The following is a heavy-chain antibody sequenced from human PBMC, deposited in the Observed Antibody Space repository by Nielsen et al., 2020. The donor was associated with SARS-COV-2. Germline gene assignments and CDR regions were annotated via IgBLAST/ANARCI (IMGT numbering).Heavy chain of an antibody. D-gene: IGHD3-10*01. J-gene: IGHJ4*02. CDR2: ITSSGANT. Sequence: GGSLRLSCAASGFTFSSYAMNWVRQAPGKGLEWVSGITSSGANTYYADSVKGRFTISRDNSKNTLYLQMNSLRAEDTALYYCAKFLWFGELSDIYFDYWGQGTLVTVPS. V-gene: IGHV3-23*01. CDR1: GFTFSSYA. CDR3: AKFLWFGELSDIYFDY.